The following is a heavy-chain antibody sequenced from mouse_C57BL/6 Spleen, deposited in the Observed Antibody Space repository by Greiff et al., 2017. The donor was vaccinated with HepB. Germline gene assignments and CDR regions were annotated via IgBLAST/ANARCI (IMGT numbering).Heavy chain of an antibody. V-gene: IGHV1-66*01. CDR3: AREAYYYGSKVYFDY. J-gene: IGHJ2*01. D-gene: IGHD1-1*01. CDR2: IYPGSGNT. CDR1: GYSFTSYY. Sequence: QVQLQQSGPELVKPGASVKISCKASGYSFTSYYIHWVKQRPGQGLEWIGWIYPGSGNTKYNEKFKGKATLTADTSSSTAYMQLSSLTSEDSAVYYCAREAYYYGSKVYFDYWGQGTTLTVSS.